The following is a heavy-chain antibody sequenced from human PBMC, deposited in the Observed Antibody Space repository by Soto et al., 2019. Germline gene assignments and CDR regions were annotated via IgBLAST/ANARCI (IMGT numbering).Heavy chain of an antibody. CDR1: GFTFSDYS. J-gene: IGHJ4*02. CDR3: TKRATTVPTPGNYFDS. CDR2: LTRGGTS. V-gene: IGHV3-23*01. D-gene: IGHD1-1*01. Sequence: GGSLRLSCAASGFTFSDYSMSWVRQTPERGLEWVSTLTRGGTSYYADSVQGRFTVSRDSSKNTVSLQMHSLRAEDTALYYCTKRATTVPTPGNYFDSWGQGTLVTVSS.